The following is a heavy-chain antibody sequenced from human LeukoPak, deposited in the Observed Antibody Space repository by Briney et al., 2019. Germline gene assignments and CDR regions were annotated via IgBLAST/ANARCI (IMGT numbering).Heavy chain of an antibody. D-gene: IGHD3-10*01. CDR3: ARETLTMVRGATVDYYYYYYMDV. J-gene: IGHJ6*03. CDR2: IYYSGST. V-gene: IGHV4-59*01. Sequence: SETLSLTCTVSGGSISSYYWSWIRQPPGKGLEWIGYIYYSGSTNYNPSLKSRVTISVDTSKNQFSLKLSSVTAADTAVYYCARETLTMVRGATVDYYYYYYMDVWGKGTTVTVSS. CDR1: GGSISSYY.